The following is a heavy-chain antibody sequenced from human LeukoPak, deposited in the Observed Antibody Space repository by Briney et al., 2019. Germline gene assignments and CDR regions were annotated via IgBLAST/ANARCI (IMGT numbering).Heavy chain of an antibody. CDR1: GGSIRSSSYY. D-gene: IGHD2-2*01. CDR2: IYYSGST. V-gene: IGHV4-39*01. J-gene: IGHJ5*02. Sequence: TPSETLSLTCTVSGGSIRSSSYYWGWIRQPPGKGLEWIGSIYYSGSTYYNPSLKSRVTISVDASKNQFSLKLSSVTAADTAVYYCVSPYCSSTSCPFFPWGQGTLVTVSS. CDR3: VSPYCSSTSCPFFP.